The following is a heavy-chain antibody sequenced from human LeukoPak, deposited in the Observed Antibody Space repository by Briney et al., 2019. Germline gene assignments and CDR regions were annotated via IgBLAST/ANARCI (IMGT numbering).Heavy chain of an antibody. CDR3: ARMVNGWNYFDY. Sequence: SETLSLTCTVSGGSISSYYWSWIRQPPGKGLEWIGYIYYSGSTNYNPSLKSRVTISVDTSKNQFSLKLSSVTAADTAVYYCARMVNGWNYFDYWGQGTLVTVSS. J-gene: IGHJ4*02. V-gene: IGHV4-59*01. CDR2: IYYSGST. D-gene: IGHD5-18*01. CDR1: GGSISSYY.